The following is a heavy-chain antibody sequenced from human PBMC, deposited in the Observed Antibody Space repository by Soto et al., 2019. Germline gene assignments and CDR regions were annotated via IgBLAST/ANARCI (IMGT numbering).Heavy chain of an antibody. CDR2: IYHPGDR. CDR1: GDSITTTYS. Sequence: PSETLSLTSFVSGDSITTTYSWSWVRQSPEKGLEWIGEIYHPGDRSYMPPLTVLITLSVDPSKHQFSLKLSSVTAADTAVYYCARAVYCTTANCWDDFHYYNIGVWGQGTAVTVSS. D-gene: IGHD2-2*01. J-gene: IGHJ6*02. V-gene: IGHV4-4*02. CDR3: ARAVYCTTANCWDDFHYYNIGV.